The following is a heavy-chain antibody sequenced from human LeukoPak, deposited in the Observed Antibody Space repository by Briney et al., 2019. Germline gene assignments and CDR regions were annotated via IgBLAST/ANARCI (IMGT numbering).Heavy chain of an antibody. Sequence: PGGSLRLSRAASGFTFSSYAMSWVRQAPGKGLEWVSAISGSGGSTYYAGSVKGRFTISRDNSKNTLYLQMNSLRAEDTAVYYCAREEHDFWSGSQYYFDYWGQGTLVTVSS. J-gene: IGHJ4*02. CDR2: ISGSGGST. CDR1: GFTFSSYA. V-gene: IGHV3-23*01. CDR3: AREEHDFWSGSQYYFDY. D-gene: IGHD3-3*01.